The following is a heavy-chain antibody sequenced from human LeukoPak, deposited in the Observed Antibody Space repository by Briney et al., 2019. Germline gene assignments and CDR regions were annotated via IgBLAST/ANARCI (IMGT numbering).Heavy chain of an antibody. Sequence: ASVKVSCKASGYTFTSYYMHWVRQAPGQGLEWMGIINPSGGSTSYAQKFQGRVTMTRDTSTSTVYMELSSLRSEDTAVYYCARGARWAPLGGKKYGDYVDYYYYYYMDVWGKGTTVTVSS. CDR2: INPSGGST. J-gene: IGHJ6*03. V-gene: IGHV1-46*01. CDR1: GYTFTSYY. CDR3: ARGARWAPLGGKKYGDYVDYYYYYYMDV. D-gene: IGHD4-17*01.